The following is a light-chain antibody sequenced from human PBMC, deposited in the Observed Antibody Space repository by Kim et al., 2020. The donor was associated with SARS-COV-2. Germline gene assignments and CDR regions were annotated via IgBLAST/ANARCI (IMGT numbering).Light chain of an antibody. CDR1: QDISRY. CDR3: QQTYSASRT. V-gene: IGKV1-39*01. CDR2: TAS. J-gene: IGKJ1*01. Sequence: LQMNLVPSSLSASVGDRVTITCRASQDISRYLNWYQQKPGKAPKLLIYTASSLQSGVPSRFTGSGSETDFTLTISSLQPEDFATYYCQQTYSASRTFGQGTKVDIK.